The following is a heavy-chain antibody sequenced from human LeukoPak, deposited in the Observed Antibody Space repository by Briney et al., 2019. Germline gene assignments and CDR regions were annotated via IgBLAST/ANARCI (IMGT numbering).Heavy chain of an antibody. J-gene: IGHJ4*02. CDR1: GLTLSRYW. V-gene: IGHV3-74*01. CDR3: ARALGSNSDY. CDR2: INIDGSRI. D-gene: IGHD1-26*01. Sequence: GGSLRLSCAASGLTLSRYWMHWVRPAPGRGLVGVACINIDGSRINYADSVKGRFTINRDNAKNTMFLQMNRLRAEDAAVYYCARALGSNSDYWGQGTLVTVSS.